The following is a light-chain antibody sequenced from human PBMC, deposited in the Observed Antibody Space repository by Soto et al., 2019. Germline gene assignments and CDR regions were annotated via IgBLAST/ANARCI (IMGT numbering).Light chain of an antibody. V-gene: IGLV1-47*01. Sequence: QPVLTQPPSASGTPGQKVTISCSGRSSNIGSNYVYWYQQLPGTAPKLLISRNNQRPSGVPDRFSGSRSGTSASLAISGLRSEDEADYYCAVWDDSLSGRVFGTGTKLTVL. CDR1: SSNIGSNY. J-gene: IGLJ1*01. CDR2: RNN. CDR3: AVWDDSLSGRV.